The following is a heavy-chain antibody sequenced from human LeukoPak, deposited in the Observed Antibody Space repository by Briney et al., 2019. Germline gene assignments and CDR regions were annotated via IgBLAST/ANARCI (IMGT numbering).Heavy chain of an antibody. J-gene: IGHJ4*02. CDR3: ARDVGVTKFEY. CDR1: GGSVSSSYYY. CDR2: IYYSGST. V-gene: IGHV4-61*01. D-gene: IGHD3-22*01. Sequence: SETLSLTCTVSGGSVSSSYYYWGWIRQPPGKGLEWVGYIYYSGSTNYNPSLKSPVSISVDTSKNQFSLRLRSVTGADTAVYFCARDVGVTKFEYWGQGTLVTVSP.